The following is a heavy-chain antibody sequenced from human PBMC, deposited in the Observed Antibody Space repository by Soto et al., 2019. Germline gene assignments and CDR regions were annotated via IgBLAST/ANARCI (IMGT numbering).Heavy chain of an antibody. CDR2: IKGDGSVT. V-gene: IGHV3-7*03. D-gene: IGHD2-8*01. CDR1: GFTFSNFW. J-gene: IGHJ3*02. Sequence: EVQLVESGGGLAQPGGSLRLSCAASGFTFSNFWMSWARQAPGKGLEWVANIKGDGSVTQYVASVEGRFTISRDNAKYSLYLQMNSLRVEDTALYYCAKNGGRMDAFDIWGQGTMVTVSS. CDR3: AKNGGRMDAFDI.